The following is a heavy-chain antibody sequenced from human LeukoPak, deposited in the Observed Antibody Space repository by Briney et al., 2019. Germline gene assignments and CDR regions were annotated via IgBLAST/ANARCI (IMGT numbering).Heavy chain of an antibody. CDR2: IYYSGST. Sequence: NPSETLSLTCTVSGGSISSYYWSWIRQPPGKGLEWIGYIYYSGSTNYNPSLKSRVTISVDTSKNQFSLKLSSVTAADTAVYYCARDHLGYDSSGYHYYYMDVWPKGTTVTVP. CDR3: ARDHLGYDSSGYHYYYMDV. D-gene: IGHD3-22*01. J-gene: IGHJ6*03. CDR1: GGSISSYY. V-gene: IGHV4-59*01.